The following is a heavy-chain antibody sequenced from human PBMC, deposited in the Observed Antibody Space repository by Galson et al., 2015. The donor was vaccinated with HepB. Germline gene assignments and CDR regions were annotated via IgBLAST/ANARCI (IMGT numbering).Heavy chain of an antibody. J-gene: IGHJ6*02. D-gene: IGHD6-19*01. CDR3: ARDPGFSGWYGMDV. V-gene: IGHV1-18*04. CDR1: GYTFTNDA. Sequence: SVKVSCKASGYTFTNDAISWVRQAPGQGLEWMGWISAYNANTKYAQKFQGRVTMTTDTSTSTAYMELRSLRSDDTAVYYCARDPGFSGWYGMDVWGQGTTVTVSS. CDR2: ISAYNANT.